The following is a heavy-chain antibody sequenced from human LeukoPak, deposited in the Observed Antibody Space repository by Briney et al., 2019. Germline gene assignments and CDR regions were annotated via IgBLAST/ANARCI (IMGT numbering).Heavy chain of an antibody. CDR2: ISAYNGNT. CDR3: ARVVAYCGGDCYAFDI. Sequence: ASVKVSCRASGYTFTSYGISWVRQAPGQGLEWMGWISAYNGNTNYAQKLQGRVTMTTDTSTSTAYMELSSLRSEDTAVYYCARVVAYCGGDCYAFDIWGQGTMVTVSS. CDR1: GYTFTSYG. D-gene: IGHD2-21*02. J-gene: IGHJ3*02. V-gene: IGHV1-18*01.